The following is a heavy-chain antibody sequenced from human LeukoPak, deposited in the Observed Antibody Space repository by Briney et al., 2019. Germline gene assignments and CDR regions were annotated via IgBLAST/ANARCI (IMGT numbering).Heavy chain of an antibody. Sequence: PSETLSLTCTVSGGSISSSSYYWGWIRQPPGKGLEWIGSIYYSGSTYYNPSLKSRVTISVDTSKNQFSLELSSVTAADTAVYYCARLGLDDYDSSSIWGQGTMVTVSS. CDR3: ARLGLDDYDSSSI. V-gene: IGHV4-39*01. CDR2: IYYSGST. D-gene: IGHD3-22*01. J-gene: IGHJ3*02. CDR1: GGSISSSSYY.